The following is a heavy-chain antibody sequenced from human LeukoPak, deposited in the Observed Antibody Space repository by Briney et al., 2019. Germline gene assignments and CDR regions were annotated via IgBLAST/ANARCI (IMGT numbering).Heavy chain of an antibody. CDR3: ARAPYCNGGSCYPDY. J-gene: IGHJ4*02. CDR1: GYTFTSYG. V-gene: IGHV1-18*04. CDR2: ISAYNGNT. Sequence: GASVKVSCKASGYTFTSYGISWVRQAPGQGLEWMGWISAYNGNTNYAQKLQGRVTMTTDTSTSTAYMELRSLRSDDTAVYYCARAPYCNGGSCYPDYWGQGTLVTVSS. D-gene: IGHD2-15*01.